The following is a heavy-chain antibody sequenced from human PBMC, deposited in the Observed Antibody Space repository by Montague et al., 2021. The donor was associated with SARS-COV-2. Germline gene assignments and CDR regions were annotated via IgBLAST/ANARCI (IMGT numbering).Heavy chain of an antibody. Sequence: SETLSLTCTVSGDSINTYYWNWIRQPPGKGLEWLGSIFYTGSTNYNPSLKSRVTISLDTSKKQFFLKVTSVTAADTAVYYCAREAAGCYFYCGVDVWGQGTMVTVSS. D-gene: IGHD6-13*01. CDR2: IFYTGST. V-gene: IGHV4-59*12. CDR3: AREAAGCYFYCGVDV. CDR1: GDSINTYY. J-gene: IGHJ6*02.